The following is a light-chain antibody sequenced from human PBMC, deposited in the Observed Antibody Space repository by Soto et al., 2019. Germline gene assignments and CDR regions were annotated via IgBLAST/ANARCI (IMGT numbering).Light chain of an antibody. CDR2: EVN. CDR3: SSFTSDITYV. CDR1: SGDVGGYNY. V-gene: IGLV2-14*01. Sequence: QSVLTQPASVSGSPGQTITISCTGSSGDVGGYNYVSWYQQHPGKAPKLMIYEVNNRPSGVSNRFSGSKSGNTASLTISGLQAEDEADYYCSSFTSDITYVFGTGTQLTVL. J-gene: IGLJ1*01.